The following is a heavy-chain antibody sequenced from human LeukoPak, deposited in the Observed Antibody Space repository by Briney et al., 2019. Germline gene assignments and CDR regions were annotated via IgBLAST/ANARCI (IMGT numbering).Heavy chain of an antibody. Sequence: GASVKVSCKASGYTFTSHYMHWVRQAPEKGLEWMGIINPTGGSTSYAQKFQGRVTMTRDTSTSTDYMELSSLRYEYTAVYYCARDVSSTSSWWFDPWGQGTLVIVSS. CDR2: INPTGGST. D-gene: IGHD2-2*01. CDR1: GYTFTSHY. CDR3: ARDVSSTSSWWFDP. V-gene: IGHV1-46*01. J-gene: IGHJ5*02.